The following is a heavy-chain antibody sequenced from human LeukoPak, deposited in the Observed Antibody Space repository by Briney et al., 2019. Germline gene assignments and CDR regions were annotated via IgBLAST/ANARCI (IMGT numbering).Heavy chain of an antibody. CDR1: GYTFNSYG. CDR3: TRAASGAGRFRAFEI. V-gene: IGHV1-18*01. Sequence: ASVKVSCKTSGYTFNSYGISWLRQAPGQGLEWMGWISAYNGNTKNAQNFQGRVTMTTDTSTSTAYMELRSLRSDDTAMYYRTRAASGAGRFRAFEIWGQGTMVTVSS. CDR2: ISAYNGNT. J-gene: IGHJ3*02. D-gene: IGHD3-10*01.